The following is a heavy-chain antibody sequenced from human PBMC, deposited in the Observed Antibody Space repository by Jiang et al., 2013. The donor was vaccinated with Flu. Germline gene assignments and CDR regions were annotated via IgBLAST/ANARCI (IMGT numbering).Heavy chain of an antibody. Sequence: GLVKPSETLSLTCTVSGGSISSYYWSWIRQPPGKGLEWIGYIYYSGSTNYNPSLKSRVTISVDTSKNQFSLKLSSVTAADTAVYYCARDTTGIXAFDIWGQGTMVTVSS. CDR3: ARDTTGIXAFDI. CDR2: IYYSGST. D-gene: IGHD1-1*01. CDR1: GGSISSYY. J-gene: IGHJ3*02. V-gene: IGHV4-59*01.